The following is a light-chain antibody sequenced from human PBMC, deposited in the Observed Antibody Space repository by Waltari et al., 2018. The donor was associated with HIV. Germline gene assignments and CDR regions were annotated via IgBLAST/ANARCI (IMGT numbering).Light chain of an antibody. CDR1: QKISNY. Sequence: DIQMTQSPSSLSASVGDRVTITCRASQKISNYLHWYHQKPGKAPNLLIYAATSFQSGVPSRFRGSGSGTDFTLTITSLQPEDFGTYYCQQSYSPPWTFGQGTKVEIK. V-gene: IGKV1-39*01. CDR2: AAT. J-gene: IGKJ1*01. CDR3: QQSYSPPWT.